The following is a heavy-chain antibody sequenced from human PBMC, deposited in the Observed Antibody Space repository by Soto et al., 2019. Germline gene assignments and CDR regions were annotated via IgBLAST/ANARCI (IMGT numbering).Heavy chain of an antibody. Sequence: ASVKVSCKVSGYTLTELSMHWVRQAPGKGLEWMGGFDPEDGETIYAQKFQGRVTMTEDTSTDTADMELGSLRCEDTDVYYCATVLRLLGSGQGATDVWGQGTTVTVSS. CDR3: ATVLRLLGSGQGATDV. V-gene: IGHV1-24*01. CDR1: GYTLTELS. J-gene: IGHJ6*02. D-gene: IGHD1-26*01. CDR2: FDPEDGET.